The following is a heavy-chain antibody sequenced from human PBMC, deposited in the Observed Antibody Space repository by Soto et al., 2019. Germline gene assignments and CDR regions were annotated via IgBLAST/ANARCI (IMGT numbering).Heavy chain of an antibody. CDR1: GGSISSYY. D-gene: IGHD7-27*01. V-gene: IGHV4-59*08. CDR3: ARPSTGDDAFDI. Sequence: QSQTLSLTCTVSGGSISSYYWSWIRQPPGKGLEWIGYIYYSGSTNYNPSLKSRVTISVDTSKNQFSLKLSSVTAADTAVHYCARPSTGDDAFDIWGQGTMVTVSS. CDR2: IYYSGST. J-gene: IGHJ3*02.